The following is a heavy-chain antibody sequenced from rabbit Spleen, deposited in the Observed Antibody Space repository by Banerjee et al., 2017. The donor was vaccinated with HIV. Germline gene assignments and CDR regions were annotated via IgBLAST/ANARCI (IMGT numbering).Heavy chain of an antibody. D-gene: IGHD1-1*01. Sequence: QSLEESGGDLVKPGASLTLTCTASGFSFSSSYYMCWVRQAPGKGLEWIACIDAGNSGSTYYASWAKGRFTISKTSSTTVTLQMTSLTAADTATYFCARDGGSSGDIEQLDLWGQGTLVTVS. CDR3: ARDGGSSGDIEQLDL. CDR1: GFSFSSSYY. J-gene: IGHJ4*01. V-gene: IGHV1S40*01. CDR2: IDAGNSGST.